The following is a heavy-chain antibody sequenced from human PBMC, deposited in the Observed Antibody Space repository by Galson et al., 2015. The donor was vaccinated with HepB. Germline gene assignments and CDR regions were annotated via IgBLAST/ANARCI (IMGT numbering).Heavy chain of an antibody. CDR3: AKILGGYVKTDY. D-gene: IGHD5-12*01. J-gene: IGHJ4*02. Sequence: SLRLSCAVSGFTVSNNYMSWVRQAPGKGLEWVSILYASGSTYYADSLKGRFTISRDNSKNTVYLQMNSLRVEDTAVYYCAKILGGYVKTDYWGQGTLSPSPQ. V-gene: IGHV3-66*01. CDR2: LYASGST. CDR1: GFTVSNNY.